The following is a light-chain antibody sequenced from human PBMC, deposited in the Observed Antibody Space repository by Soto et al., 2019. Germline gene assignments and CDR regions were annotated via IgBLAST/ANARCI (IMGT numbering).Light chain of an antibody. J-gene: IGLJ2*01. CDR2: GDS. Sequence: QSVLTQPPSVSGAPGQRVTISCIGSSSNIGSGYDVHWYQQFPRTAPKLLISGDSNRPSGVPDRFSGSKSGTSASLAIPGLQTEDEADYYCQSYDSSLRGVIFGGGTKLTVL. CDR1: SSNIGSGYD. V-gene: IGLV1-40*01. CDR3: QSYDSSLRGVI.